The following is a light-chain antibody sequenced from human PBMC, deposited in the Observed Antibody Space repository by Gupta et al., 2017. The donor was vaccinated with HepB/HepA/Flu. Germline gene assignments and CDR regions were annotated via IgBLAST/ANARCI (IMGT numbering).Light chain of an antibody. CDR3: QQTDRTPYT. Sequence: DIQMTQSPSSLSASVGDRVTIPCRARQGISSSLSWYQQKPGTAPKLLIYRAFSLQSGVPSRFSGSGSGTDFTLTITRRQPEDSATYCCQQTDRTPYTFGQGSQLEIK. CDR2: RAF. CDR1: QGISSS. V-gene: IGKV1-39*01. J-gene: IGKJ2*01.